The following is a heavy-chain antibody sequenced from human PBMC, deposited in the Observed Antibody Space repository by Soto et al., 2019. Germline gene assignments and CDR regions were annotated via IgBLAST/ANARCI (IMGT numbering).Heavy chain of an antibody. J-gene: IGHJ4*02. Sequence: PSETLSLTCTVSGGSVSSGSYYWSWIRQPPGKGLEWIGYIYYSGSTNYNPSLKSRVTISVDTSKNQFSLKLSSVTAADTAVYYCARDFFQGGYNFADRYFDYWGQGTLVTVSS. CDR1: GGSVSSGSYY. V-gene: IGHV4-61*01. CDR3: ARDFFQGGYNFADRYFDY. D-gene: IGHD5-12*01. CDR2: IYYSGST.